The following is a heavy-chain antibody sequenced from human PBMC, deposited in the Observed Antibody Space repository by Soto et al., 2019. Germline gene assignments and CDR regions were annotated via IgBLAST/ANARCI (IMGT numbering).Heavy chain of an antibody. Sequence: ASETLSLTCAVSGVSISSSSYYWGWIRQPPGKGLEWIGTIYYGGSSYSNPSLKSRVTISLDTSKNQFSLTLTSVTAADTAVYYCASHGSYWGQGTLVTVYS. V-gene: IGHV4-39*01. CDR1: GVSISSSSYY. CDR3: ASHGSY. J-gene: IGHJ4*02. CDR2: IYYGGSS.